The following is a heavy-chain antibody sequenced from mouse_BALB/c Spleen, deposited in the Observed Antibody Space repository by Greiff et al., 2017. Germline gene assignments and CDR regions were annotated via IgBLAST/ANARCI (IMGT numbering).Heavy chain of an antibody. V-gene: IGHV3-2*02. CDR3: ARLTGTGAMDY. CDR2: ISYSGST. CDR1: GYSITSDYA. D-gene: IGHD4-1*01. Sequence: EVQLVESGPGLVKPSQSLSLTCTVTGYSITSDYAWNWIRQFPGNQLEWMGYISYSGSTSYNPSLKSRISITRDTSKNQFFLQLNSVTTEDTATYYCARLTGTGAMDYWGQGTSVTVSS. J-gene: IGHJ4*01.